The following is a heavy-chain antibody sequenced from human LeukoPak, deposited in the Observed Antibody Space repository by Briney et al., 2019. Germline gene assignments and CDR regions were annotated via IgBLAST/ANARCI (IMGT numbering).Heavy chain of an antibody. V-gene: IGHV3-11*01. CDR2: ISNSGSTS. Sequence: GGSLRLSCAAAGFTFSDFYMSWIRQAPGKGLEWVSYISNSGSTSFYADSVKGRFTISRDNAKNSLYLQMNSLRAEDTAIYYCARDLYYDGNDCFDYWGQGILVTISS. CDR1: GFTFSDFY. J-gene: IGHJ4*02. D-gene: IGHD3-22*01. CDR3: ARDLYYDGNDCFDY.